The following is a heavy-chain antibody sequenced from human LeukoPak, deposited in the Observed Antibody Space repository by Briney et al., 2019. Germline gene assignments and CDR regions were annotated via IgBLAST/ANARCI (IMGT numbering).Heavy chain of an antibody. D-gene: IGHD1-26*01. V-gene: IGHV3-7*01. CDR2: IKPDGSDQ. Sequence: GGSLRLSCAASGFTFNRDWTAWVRQAPGKGLEWVANIKPDGSDQYYVDSVKGRFTISRDNAKNSLYLQMNSLRAEDTAVYYCARWSLGDYWGQGTLVTVSS. CDR1: GFTFNRDW. CDR3: ARWSLGDY. J-gene: IGHJ4*02.